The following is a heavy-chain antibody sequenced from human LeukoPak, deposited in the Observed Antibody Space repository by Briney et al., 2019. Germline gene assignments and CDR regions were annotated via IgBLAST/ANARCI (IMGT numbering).Heavy chain of an antibody. J-gene: IGHJ4*02. Sequence: PSETLSLTCAVYGGSFSGYYWSWIRQPPGKGLEWIGEINHSGSTNYNPSLKSRVTISVDTSKNQFSLKLSSVTAADTAVYYCARGARIAANYFDYWGQGTLVTVSS. CDR1: GGSFSGYY. D-gene: IGHD6-13*01. V-gene: IGHV4-34*01. CDR2: INHSGST. CDR3: ARGARIAANYFDY.